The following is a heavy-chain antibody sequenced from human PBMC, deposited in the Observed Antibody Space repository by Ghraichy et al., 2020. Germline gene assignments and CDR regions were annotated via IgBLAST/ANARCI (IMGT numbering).Heavy chain of an antibody. CDR3: ARDDGRFRESDY. CDR2: IKQDGSEK. D-gene: IGHD3-10*01. CDR1: GFTFSSYW. Sequence: LSLTCAASGFTFSSYWMSWVRQAPGKGLEWVANIKQDGSEKYYVDSVKGRFTISRDNAKNSLYLQMNSLRAEDTAVYYCARDDGRFRESDYWGQGTMVTVSS. V-gene: IGHV3-7*03. J-gene: IGHJ4*02.